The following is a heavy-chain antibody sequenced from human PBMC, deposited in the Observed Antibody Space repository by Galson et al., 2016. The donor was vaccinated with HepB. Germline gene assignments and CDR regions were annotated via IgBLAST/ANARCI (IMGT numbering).Heavy chain of an antibody. CDR1: GYTFTNYW. V-gene: IGHV5-51*03. D-gene: IGHD2-15*01. Sequence: QSGAEVKKPGESLKISCKGSGYTFTNYWIGWVRQMPGKGLEWMGIIYSADSDARYSPSFHGQVTISADKSTNTAYLQWSSLKASDTAVYYCARPGGSNCYSFCDVAIWGQGTMVTVSS. CDR2: IYSADSDA. J-gene: IGHJ3*02. CDR3: ARPGGSNCYSFCDVAI.